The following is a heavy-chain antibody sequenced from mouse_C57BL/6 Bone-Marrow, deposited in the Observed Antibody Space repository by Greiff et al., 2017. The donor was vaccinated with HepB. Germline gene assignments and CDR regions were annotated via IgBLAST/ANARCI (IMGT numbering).Heavy chain of an antibody. CDR2: IYPGDGDT. CDR3: ARGGLLSWYFDV. D-gene: IGHD2-12*01. CDR1: GYAFSSSW. Sequence: QVQLKQSGPELVKPGASVKISCKASGYAFSSSWMNWVKQRPGKGLEWIGRIYPGDGDTNYNGKFKGKATLTADKSSSTAYMQLSSLTSEDSAVYFCARGGLLSWYFDVWGTGTTVTVSS. J-gene: IGHJ1*03. V-gene: IGHV1-82*01.